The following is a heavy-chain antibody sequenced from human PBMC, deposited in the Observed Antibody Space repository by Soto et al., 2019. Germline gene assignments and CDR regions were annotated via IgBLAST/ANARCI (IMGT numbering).Heavy chain of an antibody. CDR3: AKVGRYFPESTESD. V-gene: IGHV3-21*01. D-gene: IGHD2-2*01. J-gene: IGHJ4*02. CDR1: GFDFNSHT. Sequence: EVLLVESGGGLVKPAGSLKLSCAASGFDFNSHTMIWVRQAPGKGLEWVSTISSKSAYIYYADSLKGRFTVSRDNAETSLYLHMTSLTVDDTAVYYCAKVGRYFPESTESDWGQGTLVTVSS. CDR2: ISSKSAYI.